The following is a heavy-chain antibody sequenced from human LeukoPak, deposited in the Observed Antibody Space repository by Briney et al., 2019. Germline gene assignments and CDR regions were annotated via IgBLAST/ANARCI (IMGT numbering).Heavy chain of an antibody. V-gene: IGHV3-23*01. CDR1: GFTFSSYA. J-gene: IGHJ4*02. CDR2: ISGSGGST. Sequence: GGSLRLSCAASGFTFSSYAMSWVRQAPGKGLEWVSGISGSGGSTYYADSVKGRFTISRDNSKNTLYLQMNSLRAEDTAIYYCAKDISSGYYFDDYWGPGTLVTVSS. CDR3: AKDISSGYYFDDY. D-gene: IGHD3-22*01.